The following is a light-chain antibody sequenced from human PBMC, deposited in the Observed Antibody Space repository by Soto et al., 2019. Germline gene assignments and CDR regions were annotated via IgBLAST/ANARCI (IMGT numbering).Light chain of an antibody. Sequence: QSVLTQPPSVSAAXXXKVXXXCSGSSSNIGNNYVSWYQQLPGTAPKLLIYDNNKRPSGIPDRFSGSKSGTSATLGITGLQTGDEADYYCGTWDSSLSAGVFGGGTKLTVL. V-gene: IGLV1-51*01. CDR1: SSNIGNNY. CDR2: DNN. CDR3: GTWDSSLSAGV. J-gene: IGLJ2*01.